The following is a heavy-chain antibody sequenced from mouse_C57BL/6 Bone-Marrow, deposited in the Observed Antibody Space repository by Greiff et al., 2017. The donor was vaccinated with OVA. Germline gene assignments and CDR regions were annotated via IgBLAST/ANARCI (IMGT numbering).Heavy chain of an antibody. Sequence: QVQLQQPGAELVKPGASVKLSCKASGYTFTSYWMHWVKQRPGQGLEWIGMIHPNSGSTNYNEKLKSKATLTVDKSSSTAYMQLSSLTSEESAVYYCASPTVVARGYFDYWGQGTTLTVSS. CDR1: GYTFTSYW. CDR2: IHPNSGST. CDR3: ASPTVVARGYFDY. D-gene: IGHD1-1*01. V-gene: IGHV1-64*01. J-gene: IGHJ2*01.